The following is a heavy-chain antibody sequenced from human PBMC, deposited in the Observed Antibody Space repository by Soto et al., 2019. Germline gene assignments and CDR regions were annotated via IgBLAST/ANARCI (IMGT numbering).Heavy chain of an antibody. J-gene: IGHJ5*02. V-gene: IGHV4-61*08. Sequence: TSETLSLTCTVSGDSVSSGGYYWTWIRQPPGKGLEWIGFIAYTGTTHYNPSLKSRITISVDTSNNQFSLKLTSVTAADTAVYYCARYYPGGLPKAAWGQGTLVTVSS. CDR3: ARYYPGGLPKAA. CDR2: IAYTGTT. D-gene: IGHD1-26*01. CDR1: GDSVSSGGYY.